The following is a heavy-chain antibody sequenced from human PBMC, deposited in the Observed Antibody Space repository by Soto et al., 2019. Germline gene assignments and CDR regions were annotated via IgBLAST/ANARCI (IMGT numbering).Heavy chain of an antibody. Sequence: TLSLTCTVSGGSISSYYWSWIRQPPGKGLEWIGYIYYSGSTYYNPSLKSRVTISVDTSKNQFSLKLSSVTAADTAVYYCARETKYYYDSSGYYGPWGQGTLVTVSS. V-gene: IGHV4-59*12. J-gene: IGHJ4*02. CDR2: IYYSGST. D-gene: IGHD3-22*01. CDR1: GGSISSYY. CDR3: ARETKYYYDSSGYYGP.